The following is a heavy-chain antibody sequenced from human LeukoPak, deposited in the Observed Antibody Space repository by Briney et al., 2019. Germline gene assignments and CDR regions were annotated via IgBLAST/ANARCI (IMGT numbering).Heavy chain of an antibody. CDR2: IYYSGTT. CDR1: GGSISNYY. CDR3: ARAPEPQVFDY. J-gene: IGHJ4*02. D-gene: IGHD1-14*01. Sequence: SETLSLTCTVSGGSISNYYWSWIRQPPGKGLEWIGYIYYSGTTNYSPSLKSRVTISVDTSRNQFSLKLSSVTAADTAVYYCARAPEPQVFDYWGQGTLVTVSS. V-gene: IGHV4-59*01.